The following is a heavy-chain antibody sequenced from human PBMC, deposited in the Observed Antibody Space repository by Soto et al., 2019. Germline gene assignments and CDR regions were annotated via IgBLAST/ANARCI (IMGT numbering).Heavy chain of an antibody. V-gene: IGHV4-59*01. CDR3: ARDSTSWFPYYGIDV. CDR2: ISDSGST. CDR1: GGSIDYYR. Sequence: SETLSLTCTVSGGSIDYYRWSWIRQPPGKGLAWIGDISDSGSTNYNLSLRSRVTILVDTSKNQFSLKLSSVTAADTAVYYCARDSTSWFPYYGIDVWGQGTTVTVSS. J-gene: IGHJ6*02. D-gene: IGHD6-13*01.